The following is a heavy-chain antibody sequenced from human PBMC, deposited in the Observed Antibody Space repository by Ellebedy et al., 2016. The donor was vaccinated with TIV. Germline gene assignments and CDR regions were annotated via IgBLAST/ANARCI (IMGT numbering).Heavy chain of an antibody. V-gene: IGHV3-33*01. CDR1: GFTFSTYV. D-gene: IGHD2/OR15-2a*01. J-gene: IGHJ4*02. CDR2: IWSDGTNK. CDR3: ARGGTFGGY. Sequence: GESLKISCAASGFTFSTYVMHWVRQAPGKGLEWVAVIWSDGTNKYYADSVKGRFTVSRDISKNTVYLQMTSWRAEDTAVYYCARGGTFGGYWGRGTLVTVSS.